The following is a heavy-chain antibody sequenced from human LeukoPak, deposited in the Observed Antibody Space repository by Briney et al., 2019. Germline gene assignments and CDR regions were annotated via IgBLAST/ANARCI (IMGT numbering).Heavy chain of an antibody. Sequence: PSETLSLTCTVFGGSISSSSYYWGWIRQPPEKGLEWIGSIYYSGSTYYNPSLKSRVTISVDTSKNQFSLKLSSVTAADTAVYYCARHPAEAFDIWGQGTMVTVSS. V-gene: IGHV4-39*01. J-gene: IGHJ3*02. CDR1: GGSISSSSYY. CDR3: ARHPAEAFDI. CDR2: IYYSGST.